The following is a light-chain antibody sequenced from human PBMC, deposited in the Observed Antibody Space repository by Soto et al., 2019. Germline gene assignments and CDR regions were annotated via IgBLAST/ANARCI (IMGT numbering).Light chain of an antibody. V-gene: IGKV1-5*03. CDR3: QQYSYYAT. Sequence: DIQMTQSPSTLSASVGDRVTITCRASQRISSWLAWYQQKPGRAPKLLIYKASSLESGVPSRFSGSGSGTEFTLTVTSLQPEDFATYYCQQYSYYATFGQGTKVEIK. CDR1: QRISSW. J-gene: IGKJ1*01. CDR2: KAS.